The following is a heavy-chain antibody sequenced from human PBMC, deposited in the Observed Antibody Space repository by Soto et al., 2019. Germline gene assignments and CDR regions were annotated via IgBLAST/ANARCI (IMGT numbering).Heavy chain of an antibody. CDR1: GFTFSSYA. D-gene: IGHD1-7*01. V-gene: IGHV3-30-3*01. Sequence: GGSLRLSCAASGFTFSSYAMHWVRQAPGKGLEWVAVISYGGSNKYYADSVKGRFTISRDNSKNTLYLQMNSLRAEDTAVYYCARDLRTWDWNSNWFDPWGQGTLVTVSS. J-gene: IGHJ5*02. CDR3: ARDLRTWDWNSNWFDP. CDR2: ISYGGSNK.